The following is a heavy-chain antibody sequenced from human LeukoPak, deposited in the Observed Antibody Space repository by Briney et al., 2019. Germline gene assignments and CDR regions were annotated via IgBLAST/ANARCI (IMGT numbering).Heavy chain of an antibody. CDR3: ARAFDSSGYYGNWFDP. CDR1: GDSISSSSYY. J-gene: IGHJ5*02. V-gene: IGHV4-39*01. Sequence: SETLSLTCTVSGDSISSSSYYWGWIRQPPGKGLEWIGSIYYSGSTYYNPSLKSRVTISVDTSKNQFSLKLSSVTAAVTAVYYCARAFDSSGYYGNWFDPWGQGTLVTVSS. CDR2: IYYSGST. D-gene: IGHD3-22*01.